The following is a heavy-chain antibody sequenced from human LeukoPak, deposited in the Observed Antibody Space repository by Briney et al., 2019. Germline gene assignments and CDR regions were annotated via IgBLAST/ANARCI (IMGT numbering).Heavy chain of an antibody. CDR2: ITSTGTTT. CDR3: ATEYVRTHYFDW. D-gene: IGHD3-16*01. J-gene: IGHJ4*02. CDR1: GYNLNTYH. V-gene: IGHV1-46*02. Sequence: ASVKVSCKASGYNLNTYHMHWVRQAPGQGLEWMGIITSTGTTTICAQKFQGRVTMTRDTSTSTVYMDLSSLRSDDTTVYYCATEYVRTHYFDWWGQGTLVTVSS.